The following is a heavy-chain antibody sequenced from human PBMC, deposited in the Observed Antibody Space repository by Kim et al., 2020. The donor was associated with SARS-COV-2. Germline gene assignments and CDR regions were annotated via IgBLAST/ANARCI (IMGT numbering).Heavy chain of an antibody. D-gene: IGHD2-2*01. V-gene: IGHV4-34*01. J-gene: IGHJ4*02. CDR3: ARVGSRDIVVVPAAIPLGPFDY. CDR2: INHSGST. Sequence: SETLSLTCAVYGGSFSGYYWSWIRQPPGKGLEWIGEINHSGSTNYNPSLKSRVTISVDTSKNQFSLKLSSVTAADTAVYYCARVGSRDIVVVPAAIPLGPFDYWGQGTLVTVSS. CDR1: GGSFSGYY.